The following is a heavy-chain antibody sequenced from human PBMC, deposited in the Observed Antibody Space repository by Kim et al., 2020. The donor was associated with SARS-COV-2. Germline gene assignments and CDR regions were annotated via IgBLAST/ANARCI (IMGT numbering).Heavy chain of an antibody. J-gene: IGHJ4*02. CDR1: GFTFSSYA. Sequence: GGSLRLSCAASGFTFSSYAMSWVRQAPGKGLEWVSAISGSGGGTYYADSVKGRFTISRDNSKNTLYLQMNSLRAEDTAVYYCAKEATTPERDSRLVVPAAMRVAAAGEFDYWGQGTLVTVSS. V-gene: IGHV3-23*01. CDR2: ISGSGGGT. D-gene: IGHD2-2*01. CDR3: AKEATTPERDSRLVVPAAMRVAAAGEFDY.